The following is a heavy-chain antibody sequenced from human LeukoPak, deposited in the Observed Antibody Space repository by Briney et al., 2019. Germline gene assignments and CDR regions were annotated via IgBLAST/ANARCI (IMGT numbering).Heavy chain of an antibody. Sequence: GASVKVSCKASGYTFTSYGISWVRQAPGQGLEWMGWISAYNGNTNYAQKLQGRVTMTTDTSTSTAYMELRSLRSDDTAVYYCARDLRDIVVVAAAIVDAFDIWGQGTMVTVSS. CDR1: GYTFTSYG. J-gene: IGHJ3*02. V-gene: IGHV1-18*01. CDR3: ARDLRDIVVVAAAIVDAFDI. CDR2: ISAYNGNT. D-gene: IGHD2-15*01.